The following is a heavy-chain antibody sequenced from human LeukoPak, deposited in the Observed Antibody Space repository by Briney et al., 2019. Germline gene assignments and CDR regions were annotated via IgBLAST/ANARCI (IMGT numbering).Heavy chain of an antibody. Sequence: GGSLGLSCAASGFTFSSYAMHWVRQAPGKGLEWVAVISYDGSNKYYADSVKGRFTISRDNSKNTLYLQMNSLRAEDTAVYYCARDYDSSAGVAFDIWGQGTMVTASS. V-gene: IGHV3-30-3*01. CDR1: GFTFSSYA. J-gene: IGHJ3*02. CDR3: ARDYDSSAGVAFDI. CDR2: ISYDGSNK. D-gene: IGHD3-22*01.